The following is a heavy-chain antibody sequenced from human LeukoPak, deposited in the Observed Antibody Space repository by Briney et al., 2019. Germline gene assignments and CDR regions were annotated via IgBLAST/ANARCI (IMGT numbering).Heavy chain of an antibody. CDR3: ARVDMVRGVRY. CDR1: GFTFSSYS. CDR2: ISSSSSYI. J-gene: IGHJ4*02. Sequence: GGSLRLSCAASGFTFSSYSMNWVRQAPGKGLEWVSSISSSSSYIYYADSVKGRFTISRDSAKNSLYLQMNSLRAEDTAVYYCARVDMVRGVRYWGQGTLVTVSS. V-gene: IGHV3-21*01. D-gene: IGHD3-10*01.